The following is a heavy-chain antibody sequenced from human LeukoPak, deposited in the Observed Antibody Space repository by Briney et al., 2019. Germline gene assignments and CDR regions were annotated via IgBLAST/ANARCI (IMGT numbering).Heavy chain of an antibody. Sequence: ASVTVSCKASGYTFTDYYIHWVRQAPGQGLEWMGWINPNSGGTNYAQKFQVRVTVTSDTSISTAYMELSSLRSDDTAVYYCARGGIATRPFDYWGQGTLVTVSS. V-gene: IGHV1-2*02. CDR2: INPNSGGT. J-gene: IGHJ4*02. CDR3: ARGGIATRPFDY. CDR1: GYTFTDYY. D-gene: IGHD6-6*01.